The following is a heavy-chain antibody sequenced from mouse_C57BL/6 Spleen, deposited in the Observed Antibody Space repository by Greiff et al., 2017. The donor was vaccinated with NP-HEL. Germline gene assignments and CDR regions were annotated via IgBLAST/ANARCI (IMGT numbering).Heavy chain of an antibody. CDR3: ARSRTTGVAGGAMDY. D-gene: IGHD1-1*01. CDR1: GYTFTSYW. J-gene: IGHJ4*01. CDR2: IHPNSGST. Sequence: QVQLQQPGAELVKPGASVKLSCKASGYTFTSYWMHWVKQRPGQGLEWIGMIHPNSGSTNYNETFKSKATLTVDKSSSTAYMQLGSLTSEDAAVYYCARSRTTGVAGGAMDYWGQGTSVTVSS. V-gene: IGHV1-64*01.